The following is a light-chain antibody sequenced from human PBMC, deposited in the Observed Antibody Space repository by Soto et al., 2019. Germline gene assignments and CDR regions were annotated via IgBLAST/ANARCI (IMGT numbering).Light chain of an antibody. CDR3: QQYYSTPLT. CDR2: WAS. CDR1: QSVLYNFNNKSY. Sequence: DIVMTQSPDSLAVSLGERATINCKSSQSVLYNFNNKSYLAWFQQKPGQPPQLLIYWASTRESGVPDRFSGSGSGTDFTLTISSLQAEDVAVYYCQQYYSTPLTFGGGTKVEIK. J-gene: IGKJ4*01. V-gene: IGKV4-1*01.